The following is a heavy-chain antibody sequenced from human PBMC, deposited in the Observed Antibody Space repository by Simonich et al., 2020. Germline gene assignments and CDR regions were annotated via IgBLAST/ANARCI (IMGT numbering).Heavy chain of an antibody. CDR3: ARGGLYFDY. D-gene: IGHD2-15*01. J-gene: IGHJ4*02. CDR2: IYYSGST. CDR1: GGSISSYY. V-gene: IGHV4-59*01. Sequence: QVQLQESGPGLVKPSDTLSLTCTVSGGSISSYYWSWIRQPPGKGLEWIGYIYYSGSTNYNPALKSRVTISVDTSKNQFSLKLSSVTAADTAVYYCARGGLYFDYWGQGTLVTVSS.